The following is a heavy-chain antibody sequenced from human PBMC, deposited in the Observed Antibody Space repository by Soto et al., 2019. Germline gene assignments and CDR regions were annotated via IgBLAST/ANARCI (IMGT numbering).Heavy chain of an antibody. CDR3: AKVQGWIVVVPAAINY. CDR2: ISYDGSNK. Sequence: QVQLVESGGGVVQPGRSLRLSCAASGFTFSSYGMHWVRQAPGKGLEWVAVISYDGSNKYYADSVKGRFTISRDNSKNTLYLQMNSLRAEDTAVYYCAKVQGWIVVVPAAINYWGQGTLVTVSS. V-gene: IGHV3-30*18. J-gene: IGHJ4*02. CDR1: GFTFSSYG. D-gene: IGHD2-2*01.